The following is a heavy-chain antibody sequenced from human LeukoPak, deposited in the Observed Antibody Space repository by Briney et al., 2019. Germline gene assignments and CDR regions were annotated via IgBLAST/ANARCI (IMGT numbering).Heavy chain of an antibody. Sequence: SETLSLTCTVSGGSISSGSYYWNWIRQPAGKGLEWIGRIYSSGSTNYNPSLKSRVTISVDTSKNQFSLKLSSVTAADTAVYYCARETSQKGAHYMDVWGKGTTVTISS. CDR3: ARETSQKGAHYMDV. D-gene: IGHD3-16*01. V-gene: IGHV4-61*02. CDR1: GGSISSGSYY. J-gene: IGHJ6*03. CDR2: IYSSGST.